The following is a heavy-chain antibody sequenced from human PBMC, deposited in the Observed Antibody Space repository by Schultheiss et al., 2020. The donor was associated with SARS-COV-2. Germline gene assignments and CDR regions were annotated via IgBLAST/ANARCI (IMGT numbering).Heavy chain of an antibody. CDR2: IIPIFGTA. V-gene: IGHV1-69*13. J-gene: IGHJ3*02. Sequence: VKVSCKASGGTFSSYAISWVRQAPGQGLEWMGGIIPIFGTANYAQKFQGRVTITADESTSTAYMELSSLRSEDTAVYYCARLNNAFVAFDILGQGTMVTVSS. CDR3: ARLNNAFVAFDI. CDR1: GGTFSSYA. D-gene: IGHD2-2*01.